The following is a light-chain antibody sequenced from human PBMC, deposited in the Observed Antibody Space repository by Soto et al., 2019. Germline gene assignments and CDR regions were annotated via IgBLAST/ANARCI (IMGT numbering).Light chain of an antibody. CDR2: EGS. V-gene: IGLV2-23*01. J-gene: IGLJ2*01. Sequence: ALTQPASVSGSPGQSITISCTGTSSDVGSYNLVSWYQQHPGKAPKLMIYEGSKRPSGVSNRFSGSKSGNTASLTISGLQAEDEADYYCCSYAGSSTAVFGGGTKLTVL. CDR1: SSDVGSYNL. CDR3: CSYAGSSTAV.